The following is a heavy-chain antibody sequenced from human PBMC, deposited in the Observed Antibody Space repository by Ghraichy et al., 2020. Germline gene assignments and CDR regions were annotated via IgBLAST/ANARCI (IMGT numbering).Heavy chain of an antibody. CDR1: GFTFSSYA. CDR3: AKAPGSGVAGVDY. V-gene: IGHV3-23*01. D-gene: IGHD6-19*01. Sequence: GGTLRLTCAASGFTFSSYAMSWVRQTPGKGLEWVSGISVSGGNTYYADSVKGRFTISRDNSKNTLYLQMNSLRVEDTAEYYCAKAPGSGVAGVDYWGQGTLVSVSS. J-gene: IGHJ4*02. CDR2: ISVSGGNT.